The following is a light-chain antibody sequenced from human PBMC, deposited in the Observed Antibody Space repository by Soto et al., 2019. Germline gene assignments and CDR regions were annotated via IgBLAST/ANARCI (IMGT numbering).Light chain of an antibody. Sequence: QSVLTQPASVSGSPGHSITISCTGTSNDIGAYNFVSWYQQHPGKAPKLMIYDVSNRPSGLSNRFSGSKSGSTASLTISGLQAEDEADYYCSSYTTSSLYVFGTGTKVTVL. J-gene: IGLJ1*01. CDR2: DVS. V-gene: IGLV2-14*03. CDR1: SNDIGAYNF. CDR3: SSYTTSSLYV.